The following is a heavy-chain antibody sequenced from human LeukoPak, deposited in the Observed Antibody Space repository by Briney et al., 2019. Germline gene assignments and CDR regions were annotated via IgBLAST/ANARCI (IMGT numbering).Heavy chain of an antibody. Sequence: KPSETLSLTCTVSGGSISSSGYYWGWIRQPPGKGLEWIGNIYYSGSTYYIPSLKSRVTISVDTSKNQFSLQLRSVTAADTAVYYCARHLRGSRWYFDYWGQGTLVSVSS. J-gene: IGHJ4*02. CDR3: ARHLRGSRWYFDY. CDR2: IYYSGST. D-gene: IGHD6-13*01. V-gene: IGHV4-39*01. CDR1: GGSISSSGYY.